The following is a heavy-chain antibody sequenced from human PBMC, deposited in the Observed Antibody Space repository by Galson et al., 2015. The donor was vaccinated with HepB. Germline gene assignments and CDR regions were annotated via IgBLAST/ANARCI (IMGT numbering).Heavy chain of an antibody. V-gene: IGHV3-30*02. CDR2: IRYGGSNK. D-gene: IGHD2-2*01. CDR1: GFTFSSYG. CDR3: ARPYCSSTSCLIDY. Sequence: SLRLSCAASGFTFSSYGMHWVRQAPGKGLEWVAFIRYGGSNKYYADSVKGRFTISRDNSKNTLYLQMNSLRAEDTAVYYCARPYCSSTSCLIDYWGQGTLVTVSS. J-gene: IGHJ4*02.